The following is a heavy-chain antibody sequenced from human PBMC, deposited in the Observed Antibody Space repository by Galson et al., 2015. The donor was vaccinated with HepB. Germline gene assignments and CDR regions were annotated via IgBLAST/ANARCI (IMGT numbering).Heavy chain of an antibody. D-gene: IGHD6-19*01. V-gene: IGHV3-20*04. J-gene: IGHJ4*02. Sequence: SLRLSCAASGFTFDDYGMSWVRQAPGKGLEWVSSINWNGGNTGYADSVKGRFTISRDNAKNSLYLQMNSLRAEDTALYYCARSLTSSGWNGGVDYWGQGTLVTVSS. CDR1: GFTFDDYG. CDR3: ARSLTSSGWNGGVDY. CDR2: INWNGGNT.